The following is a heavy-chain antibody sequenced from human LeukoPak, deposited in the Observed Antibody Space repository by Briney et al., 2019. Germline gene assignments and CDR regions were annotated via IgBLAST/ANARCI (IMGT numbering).Heavy chain of an antibody. Sequence: GGSLRLSCAASGFTFSNYNMNWVRQAPGQGLEWVSSISTGGSYTHYADSLKGRFTISRDNAKNSLYLQMNSLRAEDTAVYYCAICGGGACHKGDSDHWGQGTLVTVSS. J-gene: IGHJ4*02. D-gene: IGHD2-21*01. CDR1: GFTFSNYN. V-gene: IGHV3-21*01. CDR2: ISTGGSYT. CDR3: AICGGGACHKGDSDH.